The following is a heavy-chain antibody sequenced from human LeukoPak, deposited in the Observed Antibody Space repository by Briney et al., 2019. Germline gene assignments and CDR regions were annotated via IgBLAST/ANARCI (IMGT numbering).Heavy chain of an antibody. J-gene: IGHJ5*02. CDR3: ARDIAAHLFDP. D-gene: IGHD6-6*01. Sequence: ASVKVSCKASGYTFTSYYMHWVRQAPGQGLEWMGIINPSGGSTSYAQKFQGRVTMTRDTSTSTVYMELSSLRSEDAAVYYCARDIAAHLFDPWGQGTLVTVSS. CDR1: GYTFTSYY. V-gene: IGHV1-46*03. CDR2: INPSGGST.